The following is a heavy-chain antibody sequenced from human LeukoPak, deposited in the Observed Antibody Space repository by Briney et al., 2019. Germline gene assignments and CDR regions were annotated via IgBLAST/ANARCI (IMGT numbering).Heavy chain of an antibody. V-gene: IGHV3-23*01. CDR2: ISGGSSST. Sequence: GGSLRLSCASSGFTFSYYAMSWVRQAPGKGLEWVTAISGGSSSTYYADSVKGRFTISRDKSKNTLSLQLNSLRAEDTALYYCAKDRRSMVVTPSWAFDIWGQGTFVTASS. CDR3: AKDRRSMVVTPSWAFDI. D-gene: IGHD4-23*01. J-gene: IGHJ3*02. CDR1: GFTFSYYA.